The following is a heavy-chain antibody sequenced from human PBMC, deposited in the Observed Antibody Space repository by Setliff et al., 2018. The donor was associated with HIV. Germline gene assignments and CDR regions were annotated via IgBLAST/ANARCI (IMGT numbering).Heavy chain of an antibody. Sequence: SETLSLTCTVSGGSINNYYWSWIRQPPGKGLEWIGYVYTSGSTNYNPSLKSRVTISVGTSKKQFSLKLSSVTAADTAVYFCARQGYVTFDFDYWGQGTLVTVS. CDR1: GGSINNYY. J-gene: IGHJ4*02. CDR2: VYTSGST. D-gene: IGHD3-16*01. CDR3: ARQGYVTFDFDY. V-gene: IGHV4-4*09.